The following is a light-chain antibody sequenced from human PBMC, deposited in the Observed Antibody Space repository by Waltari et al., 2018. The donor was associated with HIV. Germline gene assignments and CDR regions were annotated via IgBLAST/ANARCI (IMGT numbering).Light chain of an antibody. Sequence: DIQMTQSPSSLSASVGDRVTITCRASQSISSYLNWYQQKPGKAPKLLIYAASSLQSGVPSRFSGSESGTDFTLTISSLQPEDFATYYCQQSYSTPPRYTFGQGTKLEIK. CDR1: QSISSY. CDR3: QQSYSTPPRYT. J-gene: IGKJ2*01. CDR2: AAS. V-gene: IGKV1-39*01.